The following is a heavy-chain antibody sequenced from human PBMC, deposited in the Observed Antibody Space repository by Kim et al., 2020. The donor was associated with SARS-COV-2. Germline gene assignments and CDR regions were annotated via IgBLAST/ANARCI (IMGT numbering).Heavy chain of an antibody. Sequence: QKFQGRVTITRDTSTNTMYMGLSSLRSEDTATYYCARGGKLNVDDDEGFDYWGQGTLVSVSS. V-gene: IGHV1-46*01. CDR3: ARGGKLNVDDDEGFDY. D-gene: IGHD1-1*01. J-gene: IGHJ4*02.